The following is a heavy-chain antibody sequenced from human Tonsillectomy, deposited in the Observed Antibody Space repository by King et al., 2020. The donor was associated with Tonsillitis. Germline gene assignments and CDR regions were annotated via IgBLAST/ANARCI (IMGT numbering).Heavy chain of an antibody. V-gene: IGHV1-18*04. Sequence: QLVQSGAEVKKPGASVKVSCKASGYTFTSYGISWVRQAPGQGLEWMGWISAYNGNTNYAQKLQGRVTMTTDTSTSTAYMELRSLRSDDTAVYYCARNNRHYYDSCGYYYLWDYWGQGTLVTVSS. CDR1: GYTFTSYG. J-gene: IGHJ4*02. D-gene: IGHD3-22*01. CDR2: ISAYNGNT. CDR3: ARNNRHYYDSCGYYYLWDY.